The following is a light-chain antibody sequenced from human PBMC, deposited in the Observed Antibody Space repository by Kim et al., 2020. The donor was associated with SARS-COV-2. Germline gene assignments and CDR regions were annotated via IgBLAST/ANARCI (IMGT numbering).Light chain of an antibody. V-gene: IGKV1-27*01. CDR3: QKCNGPPWT. CDR1: QGISSN. CDR2: DAS. J-gene: IGKJ1*01. Sequence: DIQMTQSPSSLSASVGDRVTITCRASQGISSNVAWYQQKPGKVPKLLMYDASVLQSGVPSRFSGSGSGTDFTLPISSLQPEDVATYYCQKCNGPPWTFGQGTKVDIK.